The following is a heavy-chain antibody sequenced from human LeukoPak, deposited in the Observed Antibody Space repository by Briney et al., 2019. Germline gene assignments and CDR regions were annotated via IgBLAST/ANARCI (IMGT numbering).Heavy chain of an antibody. CDR3: ARHILDRILY. CDR2: INRSGST. CDR1: GGSFSGYY. V-gene: IGHV4-34*01. Sequence: PSETLSLTCAVYGGSFSGYYWSWIRQPPGKGLEWIGEINRSGSTNYNPSLKSRVTISVDTSKSQFSLQLSSVTAADTAVYYCARHILDRILYWGQGTLVTVSA. J-gene: IGHJ4*02. D-gene: IGHD1-1*01.